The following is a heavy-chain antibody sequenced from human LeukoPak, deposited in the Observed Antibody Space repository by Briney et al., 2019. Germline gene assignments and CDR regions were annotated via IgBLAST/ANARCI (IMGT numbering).Heavy chain of an antibody. CDR2: INAGNGNL. J-gene: IGHJ6*02. Sequence: ASVKVSCKASGYTFTDYAMQWVRQAPGQRPEWMGWINAGNGNLKYSQKFQGRVTITRDASANTAYMELSSLRSEDTAVYYCARDPLDTAMVLSYYYYGMDVWGQGTTVTASS. CDR3: ARDPLDTAMVLSYYYYGMDV. V-gene: IGHV1-3*01. CDR1: GYTFTDYA. D-gene: IGHD5-18*01.